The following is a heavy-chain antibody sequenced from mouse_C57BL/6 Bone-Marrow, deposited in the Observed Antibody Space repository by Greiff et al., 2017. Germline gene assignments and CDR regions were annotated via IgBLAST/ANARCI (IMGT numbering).Heavy chain of an antibody. CDR2: IDPSDSYT. Sequence: QVQLQQPGAELVKPGASVKLSCKASGYTFTSYWMQWVKQRPGPGLEWIGEIDPSDSYTNYNQKFKGKATLTVDTSSSTAYMQLSSLTSEDSAVYYWAREDITTVGGFAYWGQGTLVTVSA. V-gene: IGHV1-50*01. J-gene: IGHJ3*01. CDR1: GYTFTSYW. D-gene: IGHD1-1*01. CDR3: AREDITTVGGFAY.